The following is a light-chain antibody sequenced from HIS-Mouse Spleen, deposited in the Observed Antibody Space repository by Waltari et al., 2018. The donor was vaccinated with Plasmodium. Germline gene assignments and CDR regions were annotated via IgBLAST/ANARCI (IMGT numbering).Light chain of an antibody. CDR1: QSISSW. Sequence: IQRTQSPPTLPQSVEEEATITCRASQSISSWLAWYQQKPGKAPKLLIYKASSLESGVPSRFSGSGSGTEFTLTISSLQPDDFATYYCQQYNSYYTFGQGTKLEIK. CDR3: QQYNSYYT. J-gene: IGKJ2*01. V-gene: IGKV1-5*03. CDR2: KAS.